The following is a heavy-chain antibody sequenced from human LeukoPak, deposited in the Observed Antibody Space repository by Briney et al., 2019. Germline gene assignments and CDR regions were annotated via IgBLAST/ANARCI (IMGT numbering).Heavy chain of an antibody. V-gene: IGHV3-49*03. CDR1: GFTFGDYA. CDR3: TRGSQYYGSGSSDY. J-gene: IGHJ4*02. D-gene: IGHD3-10*01. Sequence: PGGSLRLSCTASGFTFGDYAMSWFRQAPGKGLEWVGFIRSKAYGGTKEYAASVKGRFTISRDDSKSIAYLQMNSLKTEDTAVYYCTRGSQYYGSGSSDYWGQGTLVTVSS. CDR2: IRSKAYGGTK.